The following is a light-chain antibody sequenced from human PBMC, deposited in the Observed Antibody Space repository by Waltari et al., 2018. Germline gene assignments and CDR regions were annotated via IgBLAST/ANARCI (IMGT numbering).Light chain of an antibody. CDR2: AGH. CDR3: QSYDTSLSVI. Sequence: QSVLTQPPSVSGAPGQRVTISCTGSGSNIGAGYDVHWYQQLPGTAPKLLIHAGHSRPPVVPDRFSCSQSGTSAPRAITGLQAEDEADYFCQSYDTSLSVIFGGGTKLTVL. CDR1: GSNIGAGYD. J-gene: IGLJ2*01. V-gene: IGLV1-40*01.